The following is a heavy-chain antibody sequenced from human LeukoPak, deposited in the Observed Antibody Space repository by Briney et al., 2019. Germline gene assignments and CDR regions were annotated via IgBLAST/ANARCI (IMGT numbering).Heavy chain of an antibody. CDR2: IDARSGIV. V-gene: IGHV3-48*01. CDR3: AKAVGSLDPFDI. CDR1: GFTFTMFG. D-gene: IGHD4-23*01. J-gene: IGHJ3*02. Sequence: GGSLRLSCAASGFTFTMFGMNWVRQAPGKGLEWVSYIDARSGIVYYADSVQGRFTISRDSSEDTLYLQMNSLRAEDTAVYYCAKAVGSLDPFDIWGQGTMVTVSS.